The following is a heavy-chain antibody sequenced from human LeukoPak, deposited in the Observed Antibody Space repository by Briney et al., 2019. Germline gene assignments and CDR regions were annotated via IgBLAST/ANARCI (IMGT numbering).Heavy chain of an antibody. CDR1: GFSLRSFA. CDR2: IRSKAYGETA. Sequence: GGSLRLSCAASGFSLRSFAMSWVRQAPGKELEWVGFIRSKAYGETADYAASVKGRFTISRDDSKAIAYLQMNSLKTEDTAVYHCTRDRGAYNLYDYWGQGTLVTVSS. CDR3: TRDRGAYNLYDY. D-gene: IGHD1-1*01. J-gene: IGHJ4*02. V-gene: IGHV3-49*04.